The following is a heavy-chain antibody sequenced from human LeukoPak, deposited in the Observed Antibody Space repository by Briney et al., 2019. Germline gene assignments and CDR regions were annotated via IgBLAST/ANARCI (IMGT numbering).Heavy chain of an antibody. J-gene: IGHJ5*02. D-gene: IGHD7-27*01. CDR2: IMNEGRTR. Sequence: GGSLRLSCVVSGFTFSRYWMYWVRQTPGKGLMWVSRIMNEGRTRDYADSVRGRFIVSRDNAKSTLYLEMNSLKVEDTGVYYCVRDDWGKHLWGQGTLVTVSS. V-gene: IGHV3-74*01. CDR1: GFTFSRYW. CDR3: VRDDWGKHL.